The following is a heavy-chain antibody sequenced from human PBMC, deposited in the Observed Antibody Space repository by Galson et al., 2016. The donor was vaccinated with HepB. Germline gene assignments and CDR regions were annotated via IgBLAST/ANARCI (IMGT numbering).Heavy chain of an antibody. Sequence: ETLSLTCAVNGGSFGAYFWTWIRQPPGKGLEWIGEIDYSGNTKYNPSLKGRFTMSVDTSKTQFSLKLSSVTAADTAVYYCARHSHTVGLDFWGQGTLVTVSS. V-gene: IGHV4-34*01. CDR3: ARHSHTVGLDF. D-gene: IGHD1-26*01. CDR1: GGSFGAYF. J-gene: IGHJ4*02. CDR2: IDYSGNT.